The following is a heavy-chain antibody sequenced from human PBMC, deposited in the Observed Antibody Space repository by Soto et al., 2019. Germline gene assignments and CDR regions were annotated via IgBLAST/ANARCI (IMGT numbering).Heavy chain of an antibody. CDR3: ERGLGLGDC. D-gene: IGHD2-8*02. Sequence: QVPLVQSGAEVKKPGASVKVSCKATGYTFSSYYIHWVRQAPGQGLQWIGIINPNGGSTNYAQNFKGRLSVTRDTATASVYMDLSALTSDDTAMYYWERGLGLGDCWGEGTLVTVSS. V-gene: IGHV1-46*01. J-gene: IGHJ4*02. CDR1: GYTFSSYY. CDR2: INPNGGST.